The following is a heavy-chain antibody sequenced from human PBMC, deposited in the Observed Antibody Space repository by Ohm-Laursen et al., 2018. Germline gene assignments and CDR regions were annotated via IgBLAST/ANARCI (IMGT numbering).Heavy chain of an antibody. J-gene: IGHJ4*02. V-gene: IGHV3-23*01. CDR3: ARTNVDTAMAEDY. CDR1: GFTFSSYA. D-gene: IGHD5-18*01. Sequence: SLRLSCAASAASGFTFSSYAMSWVRQAPGKGLEWVSAISGSGGSTYYADSVKGRFTISRDNSKNTLYLQMNSLRAEDTAVYYCARTNVDTAMAEDYWGQGTLVTVSS. CDR2: ISGSGGST.